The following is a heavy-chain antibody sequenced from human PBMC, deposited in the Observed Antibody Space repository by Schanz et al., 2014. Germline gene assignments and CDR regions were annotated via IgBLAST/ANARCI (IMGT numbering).Heavy chain of an antibody. D-gene: IGHD1-7*01. Sequence: VQLVESGGGVVQPGRSLRLSCAASGYTVSSNYMSWVRQAPGKGLEWVSHINSDGTTTTYADPVKGRFTISRDNAENTLYLQMNSLRVEDTAVYYCAMGGYQLHHWGQGTLVTVSS. CDR2: INSDGTTT. J-gene: IGHJ4*02. CDR1: GYTVSSNY. V-gene: IGHV3-74*01. CDR3: AMGGYQLHH.